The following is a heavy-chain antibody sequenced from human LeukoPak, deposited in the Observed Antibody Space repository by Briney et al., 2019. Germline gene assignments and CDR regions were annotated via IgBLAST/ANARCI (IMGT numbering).Heavy chain of an antibody. CDR1: GGSISSYY. D-gene: IGHD3-3*01. V-gene: IGHV4-59*08. Sequence: SETLSLTCTVSGGSISSYYWSWIRQPPGKGLEWIGYIYYSGSTNYNPCLKSRVAISVDTSKNQFSLKLSSVTAADTAVYYWARTWSGHYGWFDYWGQGTLVTVSS. J-gene: IGHJ4*02. CDR2: IYYSGST. CDR3: ARTWSGHYGWFDY.